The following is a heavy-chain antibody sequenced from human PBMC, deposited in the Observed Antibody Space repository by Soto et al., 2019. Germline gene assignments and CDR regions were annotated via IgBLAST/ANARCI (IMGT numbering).Heavy chain of an antibody. Sequence: PXETLSLTCTVAGTSISSYYWSWIRQPPGKGLDWIANIHYSGTTNYNPSLASRVTLSVDRSKNHFSLKMTSVTAADRAMYFCARYNSYAIDYWGRGTLVTVSS. CDR1: GTSISSYY. J-gene: IGHJ4*02. D-gene: IGHD2-8*01. CDR2: IHYSGTT. V-gene: IGHV4-59*01. CDR3: ARYNSYAIDY.